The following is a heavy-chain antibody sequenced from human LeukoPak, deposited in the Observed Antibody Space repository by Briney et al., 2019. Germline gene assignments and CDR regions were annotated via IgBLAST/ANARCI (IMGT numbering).Heavy chain of an antibody. V-gene: IGHV1-18*04. D-gene: IGHD3-10*01. Sequence: GASVKVFCKASGYTFTSYGISWVRQAPGQGLEWMGWISAYNGNTNYAQKLQGGVTMTTDTSTSTAYMELRSLRSDDTAVYYCARDASRHGSGSYYNDYWGQGTLVTVSS. CDR3: ARDASRHGSGSYYNDY. CDR1: GYTFTSYG. CDR2: ISAYNGNT. J-gene: IGHJ4*02.